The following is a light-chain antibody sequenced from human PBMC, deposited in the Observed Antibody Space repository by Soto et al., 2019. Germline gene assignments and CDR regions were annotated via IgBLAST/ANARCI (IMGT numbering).Light chain of an antibody. Sequence: EVLMTQSPATLSVSPGERATLSCRASQSVNSNLAWYQQKPGQAPRLLIYGASSRATGIPDTFSGCGSGTDFTLTISRLEPEDFAVYDCQQYGSSSLTFGAGTKVDIK. CDR2: GAS. CDR1: QSVNSN. V-gene: IGKV3-20*01. J-gene: IGKJ4*01. CDR3: QQYGSSSLT.